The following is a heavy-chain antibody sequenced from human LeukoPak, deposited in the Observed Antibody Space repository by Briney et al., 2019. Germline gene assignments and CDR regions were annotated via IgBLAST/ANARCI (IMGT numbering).Heavy chain of an antibody. CDR1: GFTFSNYA. J-gene: IGHJ5*02. CDR3: ARGASLSWGLYSSSQNWFDP. CDR2: ITGSGGST. Sequence: QTGGSLRLSCAVSGFTFSNYAMSWVRQAPGKGLEWVSAITGSGGSTYYADSVKGRFTISRDNSKNTLYLQMNSLRAEDTAVYYCARGASLSWGLYSSSQNWFDPWGQGTLVTVSS. D-gene: IGHD6-13*01. V-gene: IGHV3-23*01.